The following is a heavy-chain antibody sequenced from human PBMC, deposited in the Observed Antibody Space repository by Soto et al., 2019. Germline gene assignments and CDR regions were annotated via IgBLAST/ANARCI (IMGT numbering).Heavy chain of an antibody. V-gene: IGHV3-48*02. CDR3: ERDFSRYYYYDSSGYYV. D-gene: IGHD3-22*01. CDR2: ISSSSSTI. CDR1: GFTFSSYS. J-gene: IGHJ4*02. Sequence: EVQLVESGGGLVQPGGSLRLSCAASGFTFSSYSMNWVRQAPGKGLEWVSYISSSSSTIYYADSVKGRFTISRDNAKNSLYLQMNSLRDEDTAVYYCERDFSRYYYYDSSGYYVWGQGTLVTVST.